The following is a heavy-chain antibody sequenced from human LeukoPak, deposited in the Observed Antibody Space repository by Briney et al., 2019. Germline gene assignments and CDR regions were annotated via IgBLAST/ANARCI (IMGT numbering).Heavy chain of an antibody. CDR1: GFTFSSYG. CDR2: ISYDGSNE. CDR3: AKGPGSGSYPSY. Sequence: GGSLRLSCAASGFTFSSYGMHWVRQAPGKGLEWVAVISYDGSNEYYADSVKGRFTISRDNSKNTLYLQMDSLRAEDTAVYYCAKGPGSGSYPSYWGQGTLVTVSS. J-gene: IGHJ4*02. D-gene: IGHD3-10*01. V-gene: IGHV3-30*18.